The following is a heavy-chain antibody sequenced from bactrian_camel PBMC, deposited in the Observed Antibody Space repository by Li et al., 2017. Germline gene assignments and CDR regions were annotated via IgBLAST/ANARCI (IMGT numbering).Heavy chain of an antibody. Sequence: HVQLVESGGGSVQAGGSLRLSCTVPGCASVGNSVGWFRQPPGKEREGVAIIDSDGSTGYEDSVKGRFTISRDNAKNTIYLQMDNLKPDDSAVYYCAAEVFPCRSYSDYAEHWGQGTQVTVS. CDR2: IDSDGST. D-gene: IGHD4*01. J-gene: IGHJ4*01. V-gene: IGHV3S53*01. CDR3: AAEVFPCRSYSDYAEH. CDR1: GCASVGNS.